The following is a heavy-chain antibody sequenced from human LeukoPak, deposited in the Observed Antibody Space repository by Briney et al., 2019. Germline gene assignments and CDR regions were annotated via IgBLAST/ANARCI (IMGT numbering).Heavy chain of an antibody. J-gene: IGHJ3*01. Sequence: SETLSLTCTVSGGSISSSSYYWGWIRQPPGKGLEWIGSIYYSGSTYYNPSLKSRVTISVDTSKNQFSLKLSSVTAADTAVYYCARRSAAKDAFDFWGQGTMVTVSS. CDR1: GGSISSSSYY. D-gene: IGHD6-25*01. CDR2: IYYSGST. V-gene: IGHV4-39*07. CDR3: ARRSAAKDAFDF.